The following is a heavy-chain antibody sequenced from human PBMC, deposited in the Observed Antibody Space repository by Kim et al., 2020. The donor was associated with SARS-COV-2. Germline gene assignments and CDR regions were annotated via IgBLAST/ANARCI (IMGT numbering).Heavy chain of an antibody. J-gene: IGHJ5*01. D-gene: IGHD3-10*01. CDR3: AKDVVYGSGSGVFYS. CDR1: GFTFSDNA. V-gene: IGHV3-23*01. Sequence: GGSLRLSCATSGFTFSDNAMNWVRQAPGKGLEWVSGISGSSGHTKYADSVRGRFTISRDNSKNTLYLQMGSLRFEDTAFYYCAKDVVYGSGSGVFYSWG. CDR2: ISGSSGHT.